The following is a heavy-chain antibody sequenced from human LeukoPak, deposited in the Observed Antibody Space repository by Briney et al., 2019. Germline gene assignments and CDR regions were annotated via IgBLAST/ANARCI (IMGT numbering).Heavy chain of an antibody. D-gene: IGHD2-2*01. V-gene: IGHV3-23*01. CDR1: GFTFSSYA. CDR2: ISDSGGST. J-gene: IGHJ4*02. CDR3: AKDRRGCSSTSCYYRFDY. Sequence: GGSLRLSCAGSGFTFSSYAMSWVRQAPGKGMKWVSAISDSGGSTYYADSVKGRFTISRDNSKNTVYLQMNSLRAEDTAVYYCAKDRRGCSSTSCYYRFDYWGQGTLVTVSS.